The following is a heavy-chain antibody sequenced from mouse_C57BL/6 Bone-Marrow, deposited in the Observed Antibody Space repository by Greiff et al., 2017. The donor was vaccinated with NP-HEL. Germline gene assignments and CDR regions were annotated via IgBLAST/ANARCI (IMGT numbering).Heavy chain of an antibody. D-gene: IGHD1-1*01. CDR1: GYTFTSYT. Sequence: VQLKQSGAELARPGASVKMSCKASGYTFTSYTMHWVKQRPGQGLEWIGYINPSSGYTKYNQKFKDKATLTADKSSSTAYMQLSSLTSEDSAVYYCAYYYGSSTGFAYWGQGTLVTVSA. CDR3: AYYYGSSTGFAY. V-gene: IGHV1-4*01. CDR2: INPSSGYT. J-gene: IGHJ3*01.